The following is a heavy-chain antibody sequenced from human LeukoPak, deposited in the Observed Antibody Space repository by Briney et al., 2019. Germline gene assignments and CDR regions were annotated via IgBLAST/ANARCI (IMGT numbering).Heavy chain of an antibody. CDR3: ARDRAGYCSSTSCFYYFDC. CDR1: GFTFSSYG. D-gene: IGHD2-2*01. V-gene: IGHV3-30*02. J-gene: IGHJ4*02. Sequence: GGSLRLSCAASGFTFSSYGMHWVRQAPGKGLEWVAFIRYDGSNKYYADSVKGRFTISRDNAKNSLYLQMNSLRAEDTALYYCARDRAGYCSSTSCFYYFDCWGQGTRVTVSS. CDR2: IRYDGSNK.